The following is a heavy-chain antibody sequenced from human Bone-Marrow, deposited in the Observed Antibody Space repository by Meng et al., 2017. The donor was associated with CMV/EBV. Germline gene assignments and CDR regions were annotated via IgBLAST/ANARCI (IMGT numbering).Heavy chain of an antibody. CDR2: ISSSSSYI. V-gene: IGHV3-21*01. J-gene: IGHJ4*02. Sequence: GESLKISCAASGFTFSSYWMSWVRQAPGKGLEWVSSISSSSSYIYYADSVKGRFTISRDNAKNSLYLQMNSLRAEDTAVYYCARLWGTAFDYWGQGTLVTVSS. D-gene: IGHD3-16*01. CDR3: ARLWGTAFDY. CDR1: GFTFSSYW.